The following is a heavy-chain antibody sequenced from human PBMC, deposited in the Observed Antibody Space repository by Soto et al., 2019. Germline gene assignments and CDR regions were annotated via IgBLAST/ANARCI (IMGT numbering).Heavy chain of an antibody. V-gene: IGHV1-69*01. J-gene: IGHJ4*02. CDR1: GGSFSNYI. D-gene: IGHD6-19*01. CDR3: ARGLFGQQWLVGFDT. Sequence: QVHLVQSGAEVKKPGSSVKVSCKASGGSFSNYIFAWVRQAPGQGLEWMGGTIPMFATAQYAQKLQGRVTITADESTSIVYMDLTSITSDDTAVYYCARGLFGQQWLVGFDTWGQGTLVTVSS. CDR2: TIPMFATA.